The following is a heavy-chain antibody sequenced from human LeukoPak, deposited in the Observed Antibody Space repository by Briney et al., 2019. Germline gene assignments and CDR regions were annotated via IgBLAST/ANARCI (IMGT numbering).Heavy chain of an antibody. CDR1: GFTFSSYW. V-gene: IGHV3-7*01. D-gene: IGHD3-10*01. Sequence: GGSLRLSCAASGFTFSSYWMSWVRQAPGKGLEWVANIKQDGSEKYYVDSVKGRFTISRDNAKNSLYLQMNSLRAEDTAVYYCARLEVPYYYGSGGYIGAYNWFDPWGQGTLVTVSS. CDR2: IKQDGSEK. J-gene: IGHJ5*02. CDR3: ARLEVPYYYGSGGYIGAYNWFDP.